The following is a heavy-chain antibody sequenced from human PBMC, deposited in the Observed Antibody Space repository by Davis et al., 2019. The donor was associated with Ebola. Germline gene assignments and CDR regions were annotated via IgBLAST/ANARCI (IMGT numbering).Heavy chain of an antibody. J-gene: IGHJ3*02. D-gene: IGHD6-13*01. CDR3: ARESQETAYSSDAFDI. V-gene: IGHV4-39*07. CDR2: IYYSGST. CDR1: GGSISSSSYY. Sequence: MPSETLSLTCTVSGGSISSSSYYWGWIRQPPGKGLEWIGSIYYSGSTNYNPSLKSRVTISVDTSKNQFSLKLSSVTAADTAVYYCARESQETAYSSDAFDIWGQGTMVTVSS.